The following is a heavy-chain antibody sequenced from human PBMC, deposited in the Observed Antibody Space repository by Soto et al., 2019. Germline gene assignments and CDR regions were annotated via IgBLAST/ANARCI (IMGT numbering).Heavy chain of an antibody. D-gene: IGHD3-22*01. V-gene: IGHV3-11*01. CDR3: XXXSSENYYDPVFS. CDR2: ISSSGNTI. J-gene: IGHJ4*02. CDR1: GFTFSDYY. Sequence: QVQLVESGGGLVKTSGSLRIACAASGFTFSDYYMSWVRQAPGKGLEWVSYISSSGNTIYYADSVKGRFTISRDNAKNSVYLQMNSLRAEDTXXXXXXXXSSENYYDPVFSWGQGTLVTVSS.